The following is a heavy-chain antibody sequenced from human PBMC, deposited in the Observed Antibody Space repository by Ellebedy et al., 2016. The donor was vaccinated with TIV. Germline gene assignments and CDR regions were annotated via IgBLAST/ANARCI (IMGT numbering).Heavy chain of an antibody. V-gene: IGHV3-48*02. CDR1: GTTLSSYK. CDR3: VRDGGRDGYTYCYFDL. Sequence: GGSLRLSCAASGTTLSSYKMNWVRQAPGKGLQWVSYIITTSSNIYYADSVKGRFTIARDNAKNSLTLQMDSLRDEAPAVYYCVRDGGRDGYTYCYFDLWGRGTLVTVSS. J-gene: IGHJ2*01. CDR2: IITTSSNI. D-gene: IGHD5-24*01.